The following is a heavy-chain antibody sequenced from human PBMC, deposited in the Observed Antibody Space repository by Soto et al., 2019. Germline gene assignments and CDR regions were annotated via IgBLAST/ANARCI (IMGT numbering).Heavy chain of an antibody. V-gene: IGHV1-8*02. J-gene: IGHJ4*02. CDR2: MNPNNGNT. CDR3: ARGPRNWGVGY. CDR1: GYTFTHYY. D-gene: IGHD7-27*01. Sequence: ASVQVSCKASGYTFTHYYMHWVRQAPGQDIEWMGWMNPNNGNTDYARKFQGRVTMTRDTSKSTAFMELSSLTSEDTAVYYCARGPRNWGVGYWGQGTLVTSPQ.